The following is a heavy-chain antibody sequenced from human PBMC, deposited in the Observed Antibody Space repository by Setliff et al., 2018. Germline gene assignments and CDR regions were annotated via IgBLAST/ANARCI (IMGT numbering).Heavy chain of an antibody. CDR3: ARARNVAARLFDS. Sequence: SETLSLTCTVSGGSINSGVYYWGWIRQPPGKGLEWIGRIYHGEDTYYNPSLTRRVNISVDTSKNQSSLNLRSVTAADTAVYYCARARNVAARLFDSWGQGTLVTVSS. V-gene: IGHV4-39*07. J-gene: IGHJ4*02. CDR2: IYHGEDT. CDR1: GGSINSGVYY. D-gene: IGHD6-6*01.